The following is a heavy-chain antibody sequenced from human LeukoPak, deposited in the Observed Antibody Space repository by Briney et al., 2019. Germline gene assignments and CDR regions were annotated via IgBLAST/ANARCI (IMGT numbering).Heavy chain of an antibody. V-gene: IGHV4-59*12. J-gene: IGHJ5*02. CDR3: ARDDHSSSWYGGGFDP. CDR2: FYHSAST. CDR1: GGFNTHYY. Sequence: SETLSLTCSVSGGFNTHYYWSWIRQPPGKGLEWIGYFYHSASTNYNPSLKSRVTISVDRSKNQFSLKLSSVTAADTAVYYCARDDHSSSWYGGGFDPWGQGTLVTVSS. D-gene: IGHD6-13*01.